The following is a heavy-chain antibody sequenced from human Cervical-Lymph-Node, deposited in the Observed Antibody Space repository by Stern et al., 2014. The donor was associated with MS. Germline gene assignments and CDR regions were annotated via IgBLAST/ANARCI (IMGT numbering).Heavy chain of an antibody. D-gene: IGHD4-17*01. CDR2: IDYSGRN. CDR3: ARMKTGLRENRGFDF. J-gene: IGHJ4*02. CDR1: GDSINSGDFH. Sequence: QVQLVESGPGLVKPSETLSLTCTVSGDSINSGDFHWSWVRQSPGKGLEWIGYIDYSGRNYNNPSLKSRVTMSIDTSTTQFSLNLTSVTAADTALYYCARMKTGLRENRGFDFWGQGTQVTVSS. V-gene: IGHV4-30-4*01.